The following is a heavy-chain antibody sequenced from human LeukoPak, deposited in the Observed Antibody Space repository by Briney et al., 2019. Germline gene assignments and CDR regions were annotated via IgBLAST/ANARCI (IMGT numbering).Heavy chain of an antibody. CDR2: IYYSGNT. J-gene: IGHJ5*02. V-gene: IGHV4-59*08. CDR3: ARTYYDSSGYYGP. D-gene: IGHD3-22*01. Sequence: SETLSLTCTVSGDSMSSYYWSWIRQPPGKGLEWIGYIYYSGNTNYNPSLKSRVTISVDTSKNQFSLKLSSVTAADTAVYYCARTYYDSSGYYGPWGQGTLVTVSS. CDR1: GDSMSSYY.